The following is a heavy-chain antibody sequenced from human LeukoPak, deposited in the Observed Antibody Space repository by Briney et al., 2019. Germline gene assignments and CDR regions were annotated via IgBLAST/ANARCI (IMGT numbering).Heavy chain of an antibody. Sequence: ASVKVSCKASGYTFTSYGISLVRQAPGQGLEWMGWISAYNGNTNYAQKLQGRVTMTTDTSTSTAYMELRSLRSDDTVVYYCARDLGNYDSSGLDYWGQGTLVTVSS. J-gene: IGHJ4*02. D-gene: IGHD3-22*01. CDR3: ARDLGNYDSSGLDY. V-gene: IGHV1-18*01. CDR2: ISAYNGNT. CDR1: GYTFTSYG.